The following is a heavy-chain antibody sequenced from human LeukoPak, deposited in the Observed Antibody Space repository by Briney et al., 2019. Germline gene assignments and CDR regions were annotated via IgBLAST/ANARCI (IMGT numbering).Heavy chain of an antibody. CDR3: ARVDSSGYLDY. D-gene: IGHD3-22*01. J-gene: IGHJ4*02. CDR1: GYTLTELS. CDR2: ISAYNGNT. V-gene: IGHV1-18*01. Sequence: ASVKVSCKVSGYTLTELSMHWVRQAPGQGLEWMGWISAYNGNTNYAQKLQGRVTMTTDTSTSTAYMELRSLRSDDTAVYYCARVDSSGYLDYWGQGTLVTVSS.